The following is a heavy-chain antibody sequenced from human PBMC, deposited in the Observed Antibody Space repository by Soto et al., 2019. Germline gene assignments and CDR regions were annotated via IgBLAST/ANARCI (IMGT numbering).Heavy chain of an antibody. J-gene: IGHJ4*02. Sequence: SQPPSLICAISWASGSSHSAAWNWIRQSPSGDLEWLGRAYYSSRWCNYYAVCVKSPIAVKADTSKNQVSLQLKSVTPEDTAVYYCARTEGYFDYWGQGTLVTVSS. CDR1: WASGSSHSAA. CDR3: ARTEGYFDY. V-gene: IGHV6-1*01. CDR2: AYYSSRWCN.